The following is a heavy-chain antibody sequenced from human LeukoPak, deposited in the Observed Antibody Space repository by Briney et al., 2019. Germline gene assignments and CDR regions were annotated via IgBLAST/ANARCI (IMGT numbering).Heavy chain of an antibody. D-gene: IGHD3-22*01. CDR2: IYYIAST. CDR3: ARYYDSTGSFDY. Sequence: SETLSLTCTVSGDSVSRSSYYWTWIRQPPGKGLEWIQYIYYIASTNYTPSLRGRLTMSVDTSRNQFYLRLSSVIAADTAVYYCARYYDSTGSFDYWGQGTLVTVSS. J-gene: IGHJ4*02. V-gene: IGHV4-61*01. CDR1: GDSVSRSSYY.